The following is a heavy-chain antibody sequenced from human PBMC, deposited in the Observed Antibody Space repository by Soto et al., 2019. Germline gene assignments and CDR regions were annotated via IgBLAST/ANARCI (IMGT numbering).Heavy chain of an antibody. J-gene: IGHJ6*02. CDR1: GFTFSSYE. D-gene: IGHD2-15*01. CDR3: ARGGVRRSGGRVFYYYGMDV. CDR2: ISSSGSAI. V-gene: IGHV3-48*03. Sequence: HPGGSLRLSCAASGFTFSSYEMNWVRQAPGKGLEWVSYISSSGSAIYYADSVKGRFTISRDNAKNSLYLQMNSLRAEDTAVYYCARGGVRRSGGRVFYYYGMDVWGQGTTVTVSS.